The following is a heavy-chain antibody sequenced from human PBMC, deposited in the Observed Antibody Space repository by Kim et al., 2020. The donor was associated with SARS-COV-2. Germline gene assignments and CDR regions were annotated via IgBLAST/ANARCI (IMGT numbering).Heavy chain of an antibody. D-gene: IGHD1-20*01. CDR3: AKLMYNDYYNSIDV. CDR2: ITSSGDKR. J-gene: IGHJ6*02. CDR1: GLSFSSFD. Sequence: GGSLRLSCAASGLSFSSFDMRWVRQAPGKGLEWVSSITSSGDKRYYADSVKGRFTISRDNSKSTLYLQMNSLRAEDTAFYFCAKLMYNDYYNSIDVWGQG. V-gene: IGHV3-23*01.